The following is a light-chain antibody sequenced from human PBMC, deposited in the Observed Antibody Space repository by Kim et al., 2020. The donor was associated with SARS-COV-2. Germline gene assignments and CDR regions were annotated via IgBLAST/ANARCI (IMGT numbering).Light chain of an antibody. CDR2: SDS. CDR1: NIGSKK. CDR3: QVWDSSTGV. J-gene: IGLJ3*02. V-gene: IGLV3-9*01. Sequence: SVALGQTARITGGGNNIGSKKVHWYQQKPGQAPVLVIYSDSNRPSGMPGRFSGSNSGNTATLTISRAQAGDEADYYCQVWDSSTGVFGGGTQLTVL.